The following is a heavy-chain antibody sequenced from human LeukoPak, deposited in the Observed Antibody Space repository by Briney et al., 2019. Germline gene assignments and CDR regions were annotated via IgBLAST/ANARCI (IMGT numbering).Heavy chain of an antibody. CDR2: IYHSGST. CDR3: ARGYCSGGSCYPHSDWFDP. V-gene: IGHV4-30-2*01. D-gene: IGHD2-15*01. Sequence: PSQTLSLTCTVSGGSISSGGYYWSWIRQPPGKGLEWIGHIYHSGSTYYNPSLKSRVTISVDRSKNQFSLKLSSVTAADTAVYYCARGYCSGGSCYPHSDWFDPWGQGTLVTVSS. CDR1: GGSISSGGYY. J-gene: IGHJ5*02.